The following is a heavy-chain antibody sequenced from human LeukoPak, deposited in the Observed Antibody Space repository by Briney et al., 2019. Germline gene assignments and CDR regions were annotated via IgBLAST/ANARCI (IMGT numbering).Heavy chain of an antibody. J-gene: IGHJ4*02. V-gene: IGHV4-34*01. CDR3: AGSRYCSGGTCYATFDY. CDR1: GGSLSGHY. CDR2: INESGSN. Sequence: SETLSLTCAVYGGSLSGHYWTWIRQPPGKGLEWIGEINESGSNNYNPSLKSRVTMSIDTSKNHFSLKLSSVTAADTAMYYCAGSRYCSGGTCYATFDYWGQGTLVTVSS. D-gene: IGHD2-15*01.